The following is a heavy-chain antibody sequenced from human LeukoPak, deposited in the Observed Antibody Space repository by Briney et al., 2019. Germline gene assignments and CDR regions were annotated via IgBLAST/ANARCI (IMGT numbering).Heavy chain of an antibody. Sequence: PGGSLRLSCAASGFTFSSYAMSWVRQAPGKGLEWGSAISGSGGSTHYADSVKGRFTISRDNSQNPLYLQMNGLRAEDTDVYYCAKVGIAAAGRFDYWGQGTLVPVSS. CDR2: ISGSGGST. V-gene: IGHV3-23*01. CDR3: AKVGIAAAGRFDY. D-gene: IGHD6-13*01. CDR1: GFTFSSYA. J-gene: IGHJ4*02.